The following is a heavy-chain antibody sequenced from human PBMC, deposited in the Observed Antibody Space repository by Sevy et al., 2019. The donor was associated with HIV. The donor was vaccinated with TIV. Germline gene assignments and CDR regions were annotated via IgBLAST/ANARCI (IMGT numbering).Heavy chain of an antibody. CDR3: ARNVDVVVPSVI. V-gene: IGHV3-74*01. CDR1: GFTFSSYW. Sequence: GGSLRLSCAASGFTFSSYWMHWVRQAPGKGLVWVSRINSDGSSTSYAASVMGRFTSSSDNAMNTLYLQMNGVCAEARAVYYCARNVDVVVPSVIWGQGTLVTVSS. CDR2: INSDGSST. D-gene: IGHD2-15*01. J-gene: IGHJ4*02.